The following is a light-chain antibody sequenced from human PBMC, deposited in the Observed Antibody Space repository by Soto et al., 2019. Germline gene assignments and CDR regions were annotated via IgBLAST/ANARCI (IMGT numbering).Light chain of an antibody. CDR3: QQYSNWPSWT. Sequence: EKVMTQSPATLSMSPGERATLSCRASQSVSSFLAWYQQKPGQAPRRLIYGASTRATGIPARFSGSGSGTEFTLTISSLQSEEFAVDYCQQYSNWPSWTFGQGNKVEVK. V-gene: IGKV3-15*01. CDR1: QSVSSF. J-gene: IGKJ1*01. CDR2: GAS.